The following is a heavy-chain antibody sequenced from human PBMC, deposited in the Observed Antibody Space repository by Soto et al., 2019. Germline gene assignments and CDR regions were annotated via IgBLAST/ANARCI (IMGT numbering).Heavy chain of an antibody. Sequence: SETLSLTCTVSGGSISSYYWSWIRQPAGKGPEWIGRIYTSGSTNYNPSLKSRVTMSVDTSKNQFSLKLSSVTAADTAVYYCARDQQLAAWGAFDIWGQGTMVTVSS. CDR2: IYTSGST. J-gene: IGHJ3*02. CDR3: ARDQQLAAWGAFDI. V-gene: IGHV4-4*07. D-gene: IGHD6-13*01. CDR1: GGSISSYY.